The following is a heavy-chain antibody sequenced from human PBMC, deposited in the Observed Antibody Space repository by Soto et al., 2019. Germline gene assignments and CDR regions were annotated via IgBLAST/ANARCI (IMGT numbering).Heavy chain of an antibody. CDR2: ISYDGSNK. D-gene: IGHD3-22*01. CDR1: GFTFRSYG. Sequence: QVQLVESGGGVVQPGRSLRLSCAASGFTFRSYGMHWVRQAPGKGLEWVAVISYDGSNKYYADSVKGRFTISRDNSKNTLYLQMNSLRAEDTAVYYCAKDRTMIVVVIDYWGQGTLVTVSS. J-gene: IGHJ4*02. CDR3: AKDRTMIVVVIDY. V-gene: IGHV3-30*18.